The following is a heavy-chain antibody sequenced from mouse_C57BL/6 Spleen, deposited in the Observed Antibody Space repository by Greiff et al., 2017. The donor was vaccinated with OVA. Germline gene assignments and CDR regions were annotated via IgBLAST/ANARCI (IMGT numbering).Heavy chain of an antibody. CDR1: GYAFSSSW. CDR3: ARDYESSTEFAY. Sequence: QVQLQQSGPELVKPGASVKISCKASGYAFSSSWMNWVKQRPGQGLEWIGRIYPGDGDTNYNGKFKGKATLTADKSSSTAYMQLSSLTSEDSAVYFCARDYESSTEFAYWGQGTLVTVSA. CDR2: IYPGDGDT. D-gene: IGHD1-1*01. J-gene: IGHJ3*01. V-gene: IGHV1-82*01.